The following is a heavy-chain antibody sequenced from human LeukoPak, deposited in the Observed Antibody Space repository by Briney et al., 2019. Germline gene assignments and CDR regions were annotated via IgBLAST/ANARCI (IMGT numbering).Heavy chain of an antibody. Sequence: SETLSLTCTVSGGSISSYYWSWIRQPPGKGLEWIGYIYYSGSTNYNPSLKSRVTISVDTSKNQFSLKLSSVTAADTAVYYCARASGGWLLGYFDYWGQGTLVTVSS. CDR2: IYYSGST. V-gene: IGHV4-59*01. D-gene: IGHD6-19*01. CDR1: GGSISSYY. J-gene: IGHJ4*02. CDR3: ARASGGWLLGYFDY.